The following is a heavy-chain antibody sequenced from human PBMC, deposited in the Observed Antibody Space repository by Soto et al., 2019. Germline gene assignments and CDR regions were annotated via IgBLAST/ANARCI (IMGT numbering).Heavy chain of an antibody. CDR1: GFTFSSYS. V-gene: IGHV3-21*01. D-gene: IGHD3-10*01. J-gene: IGHJ4*02. CDR3: ARDSGSAGTAFDY. CDR2: ISSSSSYI. Sequence: GGSLRLSCAASGFTFSSYSMNWVRQAPGKGLEWVSSISSSSSYIYYADSVKGRFTISRDNAKNSLYLQMNSLRAEDTAVYYCARDSGSAGTAFDYWGQGTLVTVSS.